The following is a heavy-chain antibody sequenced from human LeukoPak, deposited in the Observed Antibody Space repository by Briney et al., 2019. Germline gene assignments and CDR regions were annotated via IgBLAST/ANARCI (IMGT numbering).Heavy chain of an antibody. CDR3: ARVHYDILTGYYYGMDV. Sequence: SETLSLTCAVSGGSISSGGYSWSWIRQPPGKGLEWIGYIYHSGSTYYNPSLKSRVTISVDTSKNQFSLKLSSVTAADTAVYYCARVHYDILTGYYYGMDVWGQGTTVTVSS. CDR2: IYHSGST. J-gene: IGHJ6*02. V-gene: IGHV4-30-2*01. D-gene: IGHD3-9*01. CDR1: GGSISSGGYS.